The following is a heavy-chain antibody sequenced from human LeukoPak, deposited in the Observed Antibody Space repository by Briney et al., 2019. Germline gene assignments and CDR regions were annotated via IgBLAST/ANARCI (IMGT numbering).Heavy chain of an antibody. CDR1: GYTFTSYY. CDR2: INPSGGST. Sequence: ASVKVSCKASGYTFTSYYMHWVRQAHGQGLEWMGTINPSGGSTSYAQKFQGRVTMTRDMSTSTVYMELSSLRSEDTAVYYCARDQTRRDGYNRGEDYWGQGTLVTVSS. V-gene: IGHV1-46*01. D-gene: IGHD5-24*01. J-gene: IGHJ4*02. CDR3: ARDQTRRDGYNRGEDY.